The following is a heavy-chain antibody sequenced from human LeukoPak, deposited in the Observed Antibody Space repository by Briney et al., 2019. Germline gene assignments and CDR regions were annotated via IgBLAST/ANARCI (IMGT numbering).Heavy chain of an antibody. J-gene: IGHJ4*02. CDR1: GGSISSGGSY. CDR2: ISYSGNT. D-gene: IGHD1-26*01. Sequence: SETLSLTCTVSGGSISSGGSYWSWIRQHPGKGLEWIGYISYSGNTYNNPSLKSRISISVDTSKNQFSLKLSSVTAADTAVYYCARVGGSYWGGVDYWGQGTLVTVSS. V-gene: IGHV4-31*03. CDR3: ARVGGSYWGGVDY.